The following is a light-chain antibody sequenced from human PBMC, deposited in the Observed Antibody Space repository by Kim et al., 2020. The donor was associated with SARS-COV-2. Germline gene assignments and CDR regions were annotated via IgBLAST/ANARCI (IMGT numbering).Light chain of an antibody. V-gene: IGKV3-11*01. CDR2: DAS. J-gene: IGKJ4*01. Sequence: LSPGESATLPCRASQSVNSFLAWYQQKPGQAPRLLIHDASNRAAGIPARFSGSGSGTDFTLTISSLEPEDFAVYFCQHRNNWPLTFGGGTKVDI. CDR3: QHRNNWPLT. CDR1: QSVNSF.